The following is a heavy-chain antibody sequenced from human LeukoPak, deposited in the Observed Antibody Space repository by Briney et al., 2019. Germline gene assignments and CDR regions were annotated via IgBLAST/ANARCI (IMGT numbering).Heavy chain of an antibody. CDR3: AKDKMATKGCMDV. Sequence: PGGSLRLSCAASGFTLSDYSMNWVRQAPGKGLEWVSSISSSSNYIYYADSVKGRFTISRDNAKNSLHLQMNSLRAEDTAVYYCAKDKMATKGCMDVWGQGTTVTVSS. D-gene: IGHD5-24*01. CDR1: GFTLSDYS. J-gene: IGHJ6*02. CDR2: ISSSSNYI. V-gene: IGHV3-21*01.